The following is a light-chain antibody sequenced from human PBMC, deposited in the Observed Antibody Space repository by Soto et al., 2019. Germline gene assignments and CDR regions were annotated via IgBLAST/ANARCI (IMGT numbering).Light chain of an antibody. Sequence: IVLTQSPGTLSLSPGERATLSCRASQSVSYNYLAWYQHKPGQAHRLLIYDASTRATAIPDRFSGSGSGTDFILTISSLEPEDFAVYYCQQYGSSPYAFGQGTKLEIK. CDR3: QQYGSSPYA. J-gene: IGKJ2*01. V-gene: IGKV3-20*01. CDR2: DAS. CDR1: QSVSYNY.